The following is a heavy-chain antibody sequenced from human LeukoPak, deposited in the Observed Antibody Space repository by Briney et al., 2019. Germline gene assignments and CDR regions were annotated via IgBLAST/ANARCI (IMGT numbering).Heavy chain of an antibody. CDR2: ISGSGGST. D-gene: IGHD4-17*01. J-gene: IGHJ2*01. CDR3: AKDPAATTGWYFDL. V-gene: IGHV3-23*01. Sequence: GGSLRLSCAASGFTFSTCGMNWVRQAPGKGLEWVSAISGSGGSTYYTDSVKGRFTISRDNSKNTLFLQMNSLRAEDTAVYYCAKDPAATTGWYFDLWGRGTLVTVSS. CDR1: GFTFSTCG.